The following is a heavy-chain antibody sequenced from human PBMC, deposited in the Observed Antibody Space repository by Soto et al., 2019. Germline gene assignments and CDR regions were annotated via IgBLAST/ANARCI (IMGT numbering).Heavy chain of an antibody. CDR3: ARDRGCSSISCYNNWFDP. CDR1: GGSISSYY. Sequence: SETLSLTCTVSGGSISSYYWSWIRQPAGKGLQWIGRIYTSGSTNYNPSLKSRVTMSVDTSKNQFSLKLSSVTAADTAVYYCARDRGCSSISCYNNWFDPWGQGTLVTVSS. J-gene: IGHJ5*02. CDR2: IYTSGST. D-gene: IGHD2-2*02. V-gene: IGHV4-4*07.